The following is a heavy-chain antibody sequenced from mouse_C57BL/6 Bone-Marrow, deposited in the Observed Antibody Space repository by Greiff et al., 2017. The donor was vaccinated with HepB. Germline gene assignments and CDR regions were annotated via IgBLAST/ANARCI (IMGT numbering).Heavy chain of an antibody. D-gene: IGHD1-1*01. CDR3: ARFSITPR. V-gene: IGHV1-82*01. Sequence: QVQLQQSGPELVKPGASVKISCKASGYAFSSSWMNWVKQRPGKGLEWIGRIYPGDGDTNYNGKFKGKATLTADKSSSTAYMQLSSLTSEDSAVYFCARFSITPRWCQGTTLTVSS. CDR2: IYPGDGDT. CDR1: GYAFSSSW. J-gene: IGHJ2*01.